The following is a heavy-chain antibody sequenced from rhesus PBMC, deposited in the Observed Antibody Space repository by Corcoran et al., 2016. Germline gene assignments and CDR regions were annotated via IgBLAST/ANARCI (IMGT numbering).Heavy chain of an antibody. J-gene: IGHJ4*01. D-gene: IGHD2-21*01. V-gene: IGHV4-80*01. CDR1: GGSFSSYW. CDR2: INGHRGNT. Sequence: QVQLQESGPGLVKPSETLSLTCAVSGGSFSSYWWSWIRQTPGKGLEWIGEINGHRGNTNYNPSLKSRVTLSKDASKNQFSLKLSAVTAADTAVYYCARSQYCTDRGCFPFDYWGQGVLVTVSS. CDR3: ARSQYCTDRGCFPFDY.